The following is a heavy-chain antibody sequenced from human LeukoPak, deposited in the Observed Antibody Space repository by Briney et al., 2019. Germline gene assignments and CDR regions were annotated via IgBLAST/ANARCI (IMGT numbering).Heavy chain of an antibody. CDR2: ISWNSGSI. Sequence: GGSLRLSCAASGFTFDDYAMHWVRQAPGKGLEWVSGISWNSGSIGYADSVKGRFTISRDNSKNTLYLQMNSLRTEDTAVYYCARGLPGGFVGFSSSWYPLDYWGQGTLVTVSS. CDR1: GFTFDDYA. D-gene: IGHD6-13*01. V-gene: IGHV3-9*01. J-gene: IGHJ4*02. CDR3: ARGLPGGFVGFSSSWYPLDY.